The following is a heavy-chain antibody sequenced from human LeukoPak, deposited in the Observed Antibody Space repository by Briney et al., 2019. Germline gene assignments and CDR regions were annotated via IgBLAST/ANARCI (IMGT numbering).Heavy chain of an antibody. V-gene: IGHV4-59*08. J-gene: IGHJ4*02. CDR3: ARHGGSVRGVAHFGY. Sequence: PSETLSLTCTVSGGSISSYYWSWIRQPPGKGLEWIGYIYYSGSTNYNPSLKSRVTISVDTSKNQFSLKLSSVTAADTAVYYCARHGGSVRGVAHFGYWGQGTLVTVSS. D-gene: IGHD3-10*01. CDR1: GGSISSYY. CDR2: IYYSGST.